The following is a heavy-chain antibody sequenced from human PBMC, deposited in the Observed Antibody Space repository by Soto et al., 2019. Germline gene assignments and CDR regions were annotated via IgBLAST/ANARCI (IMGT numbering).Heavy chain of an antibody. CDR2: IWYDGSNK. CDR1: GFTFSSYG. J-gene: IGHJ5*02. D-gene: IGHD6-19*01. CDR3: AREGIAVAGPLYNWFDP. V-gene: IGHV3-33*01. Sequence: GSLRLSCAASGFTFSSYGMHWVRQAPGKGLEWVAVIWYDGSNKYYADSVKGRFTISRDNSKNTLYLQMNSLRAEDTAVYYCAREGIAVAGPLYNWFDPWGQGTLVTVSS.